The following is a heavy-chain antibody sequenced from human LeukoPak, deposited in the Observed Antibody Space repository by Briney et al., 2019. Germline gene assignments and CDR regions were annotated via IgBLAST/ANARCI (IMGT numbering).Heavy chain of an antibody. D-gene: IGHD3-22*01. Sequence: SETLSLTCTVSGGSISSTSYYWGWIRQPPGKGLEWIGTIYYSGSTYYNPSLKSRVTISLDTSKNQFSLKLSSVTAADTAVYYCARVTGYMIEDYFDYWGQGTLVTVSS. V-gene: IGHV4-39*07. CDR1: GGSISSTSYY. CDR3: ARVTGYMIEDYFDY. CDR2: IYYSGST. J-gene: IGHJ4*02.